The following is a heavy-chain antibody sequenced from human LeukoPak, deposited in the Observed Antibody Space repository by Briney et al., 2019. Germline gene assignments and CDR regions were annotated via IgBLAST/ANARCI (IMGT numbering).Heavy chain of an antibody. CDR2: FYISGCT. D-gene: IGHD5-12*01. V-gene: IGHV4-4*07. CDR3: SRERDQVAAIRFDY. CDR1: GDSISSSY. J-gene: IGHJ4*02. Sequence: PSDTLSLTCTVFGDSISSSYWSWIRQPAGKGLEYIGRFYISGCTNYNPSLKSRVTMSLDTSKNQFSLKLSSVTAADTAVYYCSRERDQVAAIRFDYWGRGTLVTVSS.